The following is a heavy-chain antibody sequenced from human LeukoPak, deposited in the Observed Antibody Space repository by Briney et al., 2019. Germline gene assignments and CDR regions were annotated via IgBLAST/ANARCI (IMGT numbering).Heavy chain of an antibody. Sequence: GGSLRLSCAASGFTFSSYAIHWVRQAPGKGLEWVAVISFDGTDAFYADSVKGRFTISRDNSKNTLYLQMNSLRADDTAVYYCAKDTDYGDYLFDYWGQGTLVTVSS. D-gene: IGHD4-17*01. V-gene: IGHV3-30*04. CDR1: GFTFSSYA. J-gene: IGHJ4*02. CDR3: AKDTDYGDYLFDY. CDR2: ISFDGTDA.